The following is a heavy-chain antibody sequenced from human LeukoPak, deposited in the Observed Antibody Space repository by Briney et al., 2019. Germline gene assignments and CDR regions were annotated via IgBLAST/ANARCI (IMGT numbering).Heavy chain of an antibody. CDR3: ARDPSTIAVAGLDY. D-gene: IGHD6-19*01. J-gene: IGHJ4*02. CDR1: GFTFSSYG. Sequence: EGSLRLSCAASGFTFSSYGMHWVRPAPGKGLDWVAVIRYDGSNQYYADSVKGRFTISRDNSKNTLYLQMNSMRAEDTAVYYCARDPSTIAVAGLDYWGQGTLVTVSS. CDR2: IRYDGSNQ. V-gene: IGHV3-33*01.